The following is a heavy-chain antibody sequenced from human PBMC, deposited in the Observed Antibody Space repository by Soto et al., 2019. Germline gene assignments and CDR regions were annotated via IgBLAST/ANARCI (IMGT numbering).Heavy chain of an antibody. CDR1: VFTCRTHG. CDR2: ISYDGSNK. V-gene: IGHV3-30*03. J-gene: IGHJ4*02. D-gene: IGHD6-19*01. Sequence: HPGWSLRLSCSASVFTCRTHGIHWFRQPPGKGLEWVALISYDGSNKYYGDSVKGRFTISRDNSKNTLYLQMNSLRPEDTAVYYCAQYTSGALFENWGQGTLVTVSS. CDR3: AQYTSGALFEN.